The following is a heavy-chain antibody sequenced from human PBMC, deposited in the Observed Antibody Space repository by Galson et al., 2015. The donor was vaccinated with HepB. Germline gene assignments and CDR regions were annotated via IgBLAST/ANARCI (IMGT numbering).Heavy chain of an antibody. Sequence: SVKVSCKVSGYTFSDLSMHWLRQAPGKGLEWMGGFDPENDKTIYAQNFQGRVTMTDDTPTDTAYMKLSGLRSEDTAVYYCTTARLRIYFDFSGYSSKWGQGTLVTVSS. CDR1: GYTFSDLS. J-gene: IGHJ4*02. CDR3: TTARLRIYFDFSGYSSK. CDR2: FDPENDKT. D-gene: IGHD5-12*01. V-gene: IGHV1-24*01.